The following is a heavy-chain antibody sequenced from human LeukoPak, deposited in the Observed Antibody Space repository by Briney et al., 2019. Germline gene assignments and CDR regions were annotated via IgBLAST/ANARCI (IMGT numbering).Heavy chain of an antibody. D-gene: IGHD3-3*01. J-gene: IGHJ4*02. Sequence: ASVKVSCKASGGTFSSYAISWVRQAPGQGLEWMGIINPSGGSTSYAQKFQGRVTMTRDTSTSTVYMELSSLRSEDTAVYYCARGGFLEWLGGVYYWGQGTLVTVSS. CDR1: GGTFSSYA. V-gene: IGHV1-46*01. CDR2: INPSGGST. CDR3: ARGGFLEWLGGVYY.